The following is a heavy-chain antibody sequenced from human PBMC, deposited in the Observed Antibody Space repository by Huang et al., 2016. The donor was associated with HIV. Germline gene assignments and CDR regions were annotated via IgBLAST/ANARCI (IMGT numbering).Heavy chain of an antibody. CDR2: INDRGTV. V-gene: IGHV4-34*01. CDR1: RGSLSEYY. Sequence: QVQLYQWGAGLLKPSETLSLTCAVYRGSLSEYYWTWLRQSPEKGLEWIGEINDRGTVNYNPSLKSRVTISIDTSKKQFSLKLKSVTAADTAQYYCARQVMISFGGPFDPWGQGSPVTVSS. J-gene: IGHJ5*02. D-gene: IGHD3-16*01. CDR3: ARQVMISFGGPFDP.